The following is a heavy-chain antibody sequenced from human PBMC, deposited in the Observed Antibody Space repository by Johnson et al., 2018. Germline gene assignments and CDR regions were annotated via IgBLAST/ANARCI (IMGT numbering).Heavy chain of an antibody. D-gene: IGHD1-26*01. V-gene: IGHV3-30*18. Sequence: QVQLVESGGGVVQPGRSLRLSCAASGITFSTYGIHWVRQAPGKGLEWVAVISYDGSNKNYADSVKGRFTIPRDNSKNTLYLQMNSLRAEDTAMYYCAKESGSYYIENAFDIGGQGTMVTVSS. CDR2: ISYDGSNK. J-gene: IGHJ3*02. CDR3: AKESGSYYIENAFDI. CDR1: GITFSTYG.